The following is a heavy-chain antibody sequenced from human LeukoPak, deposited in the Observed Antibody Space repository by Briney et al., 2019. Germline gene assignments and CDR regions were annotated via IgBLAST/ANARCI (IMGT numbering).Heavy chain of an antibody. Sequence: GGSLRLSCTASGFTFGDYAMSWFRQAPGKGLEWEGFIRSKAYGGTTEYAASVKGRFSISRDDSKSIAYLQMNSLKTEDTAVYYCTRDLVRIVVVPAADTRIAAAGTGFDYWGQGTLVTVSS. CDR3: TRDLVRIVVVPAADTRIAAAGTGFDY. D-gene: IGHD2-2*01. CDR2: IRSKAYGGTT. CDR1: GFTFGDYA. J-gene: IGHJ4*02. V-gene: IGHV3-49*03.